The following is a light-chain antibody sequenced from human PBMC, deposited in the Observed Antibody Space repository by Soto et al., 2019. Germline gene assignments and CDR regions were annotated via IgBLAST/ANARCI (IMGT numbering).Light chain of an antibody. Sequence: DLVMTQSPLSLPVTPGEPASISCRSSQSLLYGAGYMYVDWYLQKPGQPPHLLIFLGSNRASGDPDRFSGSVSGTDFTLKISRVETEDVGIYYCMQTLQTPYTCGQGTKLEI. J-gene: IGKJ2*01. CDR2: LGS. V-gene: IGKV2-28*01. CDR1: QSLLYGAGYMY. CDR3: MQTLQTPYT.